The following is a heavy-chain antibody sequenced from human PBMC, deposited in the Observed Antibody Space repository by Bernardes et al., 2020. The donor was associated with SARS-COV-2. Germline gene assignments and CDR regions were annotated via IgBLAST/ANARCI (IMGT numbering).Heavy chain of an antibody. CDR1: GGSISSSSYY. V-gene: IGHV4-39*01. J-gene: IGHJ4*02. D-gene: IGHD6-19*01. CDR3: ARGQWLVFPYY. Sequence: SETLSLTCTVSGGSISSSSYYWGWIRQPPGKGLEWIGSIYYSGSTYYNPSLKSRVTISVDTSKNQFSLKLSSVTAADTAVYYCARGQWLVFPYYWGQGTLVTVSS. CDR2: IYYSGST.